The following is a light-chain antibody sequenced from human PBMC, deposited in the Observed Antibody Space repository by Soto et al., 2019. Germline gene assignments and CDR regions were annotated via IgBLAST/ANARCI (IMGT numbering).Light chain of an antibody. CDR2: DNN. J-gene: IGLJ2*01. Sequence: QSVLTQPPSVSAAPGQKVTISCSGSSSNIGNNYVSWYQQLPGTAPKLLIYDNNKRPSGIPDRFSGSKSGTSATLGITGLQPGEEADYYCGTWNSSLSAVVFGGGTKLTVL. CDR3: GTWNSSLSAVV. CDR1: SSNIGNNY. V-gene: IGLV1-51*01.